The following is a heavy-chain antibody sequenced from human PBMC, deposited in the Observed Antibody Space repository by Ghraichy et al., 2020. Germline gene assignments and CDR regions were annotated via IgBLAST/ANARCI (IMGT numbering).Heavy chain of an antibody. V-gene: IGHV1-69*13. D-gene: IGHD6-13*01. J-gene: IGHJ3*02. CDR1: GGTFSSYA. CDR2: IIPIFGTA. CDR3: ARAHLPGIAGHDAFDI. Sequence: SVKVSCKASGGTFSSYAISWVRQAPGQGLEWMGGIIPIFGTANYAQKFQGRVTITADESTSTAYMELSSLRSEDTAVYYCARAHLPGIAGHDAFDIWGQGTMVTVSS.